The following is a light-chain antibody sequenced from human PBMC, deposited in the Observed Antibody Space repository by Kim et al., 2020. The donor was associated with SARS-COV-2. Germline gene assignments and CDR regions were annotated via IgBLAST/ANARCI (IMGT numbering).Light chain of an antibody. CDR3: QQYTAYSYT. J-gene: IGKJ2*01. CDR2: KTS. V-gene: IGKV1-5*03. Sequence: DIQRTQSPSTLIASVGDRVIVTCRASQNFRGSLAWYQQQPGKAPKLLIYKTSTLQNGVPSRFSGSASGTEFNLTISSLQPDDFATYYCQQYTAYSYTFGQGTKLEI. CDR1: QNFRGS.